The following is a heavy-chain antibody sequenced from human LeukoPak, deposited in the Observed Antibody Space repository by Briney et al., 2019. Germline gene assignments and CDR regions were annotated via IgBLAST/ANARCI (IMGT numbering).Heavy chain of an antibody. J-gene: IGHJ4*02. V-gene: IGHV1-2*02. CDR1: GYTFTGYF. CDR3: ARVGGGPAADFDS. D-gene: IGHD6-13*01. Sequence: GASVKVSCKASGYTFTGYFMHWVRQAPGQGLEWMGWMNPNSGGTKYAQKFQGRVTMTMDTSISTAYMELSRLTSDDTAMYYCARVGGGPAADFDSWGQGTLVTVSS. CDR2: MNPNSGGT.